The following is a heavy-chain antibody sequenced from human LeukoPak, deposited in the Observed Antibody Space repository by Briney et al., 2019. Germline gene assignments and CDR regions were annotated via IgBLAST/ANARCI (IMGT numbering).Heavy chain of an antibody. CDR3: ARRPHCSGGSCYANYYYFDY. CDR2: ISGSGGST. D-gene: IGHD2-15*01. CDR1: GFTFSSYA. J-gene: IGHJ4*02. V-gene: IGHV3-23*01. Sequence: GGSLRLSCAASGFTFSSYAMSWVRQAPGKGLEWVSAISGSGGSTYYADSVKGRFTISRDNSKNTLYLQMNSLRAEDTAVYYCARRPHCSGGSCYANYYYFDYWGQGTLVTVSS.